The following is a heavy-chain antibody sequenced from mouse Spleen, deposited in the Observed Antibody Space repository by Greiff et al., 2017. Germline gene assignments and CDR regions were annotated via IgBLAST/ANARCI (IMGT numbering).Heavy chain of an antibody. V-gene: IGHV1-81*01. D-gene: IGHD2-4*01. J-gene: IGHJ2*01. CDR3: ASGDDYLHFDY. CDR2: IYPRSGNT. Sequence: QVQLQQSGAELARPGASVKLSCKASGYTFTSYGISWVKQRTGQGLEWIGEIYPRSGNTYYNEKFKGKATLTADKSSSTAYMELRSLTSEDSAVYFCASGDDYLHFDYWGQGTTLTVSS. CDR1: GYTFTSYG.